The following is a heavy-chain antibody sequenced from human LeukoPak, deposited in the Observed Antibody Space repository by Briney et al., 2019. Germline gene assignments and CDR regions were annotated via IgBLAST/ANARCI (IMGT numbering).Heavy chain of an antibody. CDR1: GGSISSYY. V-gene: IGHV4-59*01. CDR2: IYYSGST. CDR3: ARWYYGSGGYYFDY. D-gene: IGHD3-10*01. J-gene: IGHJ4*02. Sequence: SETLSLTCTVSGGSISSYYWSWIRQPPGKGLEWIGYIYYSGSTNYNPSLKSRVTISVDTSKNQFSLKLSSVTAADTAVYYCARWYYGSGGYYFDYWGQGTLVTVSS.